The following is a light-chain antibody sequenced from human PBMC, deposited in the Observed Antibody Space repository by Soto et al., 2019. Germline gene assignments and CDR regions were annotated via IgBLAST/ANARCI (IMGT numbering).Light chain of an antibody. CDR1: QSVSNSY. CDR3: QQYGSSPPIT. CDR2: GAA. Sequence: EIVLTQSPGTLSLSPGERATLSCRASQSVSNSYLAWYQQKPGQAPRRLIYGAATRATGIPDRFSGSGSGTDFILTISRLEPEDFAVYYCQQYGSSPPITFGQGTRLEIK. J-gene: IGKJ5*01. V-gene: IGKV3-20*01.